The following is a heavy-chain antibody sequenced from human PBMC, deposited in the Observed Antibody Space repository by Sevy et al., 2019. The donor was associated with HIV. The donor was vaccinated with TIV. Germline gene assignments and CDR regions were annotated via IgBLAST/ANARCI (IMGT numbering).Heavy chain of an antibody. CDR1: GFTFSTYA. CDR3: ARGWGNFDY. D-gene: IGHD3-16*01. V-gene: IGHV3-23*05. J-gene: IGHJ4*02. Sequence: GGFLRLSCAASGFTFSTYAMAWVRQAPGKGLEWVSSITTSGSSTYYADSVKGRFTISRDNSKNTLYLQMNSLRAEDTAVYSCARGWGNFDYWGQGTLVTVSS. CDR2: ITTSGSST.